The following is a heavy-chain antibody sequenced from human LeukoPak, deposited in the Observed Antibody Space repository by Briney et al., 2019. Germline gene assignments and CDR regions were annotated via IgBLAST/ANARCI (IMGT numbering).Heavy chain of an antibody. V-gene: IGHV3-30-3*01. CDR3: ARGRAGIAAAGFDY. CDR1: GFTFSMSA. D-gene: IGHD6-13*01. J-gene: IGHJ4*02. CDR2: ISFDGGNK. Sequence: GGSLRLSCATSGFTFSMSAMHWVRLAPGKGLYWVAVISFDGGNKFYADSVKGRFSISRDNSKNTLYLQMNSLGLDDTAVYFCARGRAGIAAAGFDYWGQGTLVTVSS.